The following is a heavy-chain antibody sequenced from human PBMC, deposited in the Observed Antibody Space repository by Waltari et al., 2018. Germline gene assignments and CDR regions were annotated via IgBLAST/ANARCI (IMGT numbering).Heavy chain of an antibody. CDR2: IRSRNVGGTA. CDR3: NTPPQYCGGDCPADY. J-gene: IGHJ4*02. V-gene: IGHV3-15*01. Sequence: EVQLVESGGGLVKPGGSLSLSCVGSGFTFNDAWMSWVRQAPGKGLEWVGRIRSRNVGGTADYAAPVKGRFIISTDDSKNTLFLQMNSLKTEDTGIYYCNTPPQYCGGDCPADYWGQGTLVTVSS. CDR1: GFTFNDAW. D-gene: IGHD2-21*01.